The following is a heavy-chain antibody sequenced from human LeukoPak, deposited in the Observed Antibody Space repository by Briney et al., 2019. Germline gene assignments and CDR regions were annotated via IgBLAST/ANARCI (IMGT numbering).Heavy chain of an antibody. Sequence: GGSLRLSCAASGFTFSSYSMNWVRQAPGKGLEWVSSISSSTIYIYYAGSVKGRFAISRDNAKNSLYLQMNSLRAEDTAVYYCAKGTGGPAYFDYWGQGTLVTVSS. CDR1: GFTFSSYS. D-gene: IGHD1-14*01. CDR2: ISSSTIYI. J-gene: IGHJ4*02. V-gene: IGHV3-21*01. CDR3: AKGTGGPAYFDY.